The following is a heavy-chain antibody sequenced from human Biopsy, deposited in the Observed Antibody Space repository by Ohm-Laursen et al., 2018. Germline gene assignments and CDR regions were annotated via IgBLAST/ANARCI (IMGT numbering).Heavy chain of an antibody. Sequence: PTQTLTLTCTFSGFSFTTVGMRVTWIRQAPGKALEWLAHIDWAGDTRYSASLKTRLFISKDTFKDQVVLTMTDIDPVDTATYYCARASASQYYGVDVWGQGTSVTVSS. J-gene: IGHJ6*02. D-gene: IGHD1-26*01. CDR1: GFSFTTVGMR. V-gene: IGHV2-70*04. CDR2: IDWAGDT. CDR3: ARASASQYYGVDV.